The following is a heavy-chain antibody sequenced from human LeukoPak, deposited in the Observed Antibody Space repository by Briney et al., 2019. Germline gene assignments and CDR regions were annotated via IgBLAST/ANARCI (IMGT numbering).Heavy chain of an antibody. V-gene: IGHV1-24*01. CDR2: LDPEDGET. D-gene: IGHD1-26*01. Sequence: GASVKVSGRVSGYTLTEFSMHWVRQAPGKGLEWMGGLDPEDGETLYAQRFQGRVTMTKDTSTDTVYMELSSLKSEDTAVYYCAAPSGSFLGYYYGMDVWGQGTTVTVSS. CDR1: GYTLTEFS. CDR3: AAPSGSFLGYYYGMDV. J-gene: IGHJ6*02.